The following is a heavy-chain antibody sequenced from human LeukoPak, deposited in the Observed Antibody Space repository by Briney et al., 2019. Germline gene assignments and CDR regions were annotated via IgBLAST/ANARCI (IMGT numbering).Heavy chain of an antibody. CDR2: IRYDGSNK. J-gene: IGHJ4*02. CDR3: AKDRTYYYDSSGFDY. CDR1: GFTFSSYG. D-gene: IGHD3-22*01. Sequence: HPGGSLRLSCAASGFTFSSYGMHWVRQAPGKGLEWVAFIRYDGSNKYYADSVKGRFTISRDNSKNTLYLQINSLRAEDTAVYYCAKDRTYYYDSSGFDYWGQGTLVTVSS. V-gene: IGHV3-30*02.